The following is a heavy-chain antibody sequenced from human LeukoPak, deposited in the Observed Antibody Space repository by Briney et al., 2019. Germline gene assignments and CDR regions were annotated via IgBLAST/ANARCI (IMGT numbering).Heavy chain of an antibody. Sequence: PGGSLRLSCAASGFTFSSYGMHWVRQAPGKGLEWVAVISYDGGNKYYADSVKGRFTISIDNSKNTLYLQVNSLRAEDTAVYYCANENYYDSSGFPDHWSQGTLVTVSS. CDR1: GFTFSSYG. CDR2: ISYDGGNK. J-gene: IGHJ4*02. D-gene: IGHD3-22*01. V-gene: IGHV3-30*18. CDR3: ANENYYDSSGFPDH.